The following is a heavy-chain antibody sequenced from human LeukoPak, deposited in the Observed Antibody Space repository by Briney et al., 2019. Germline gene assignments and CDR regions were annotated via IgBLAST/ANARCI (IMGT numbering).Heavy chain of an antibody. V-gene: IGHV4-4*07. CDR1: GGSFSGYY. CDR2: IYSSGST. Sequence: SETLSLTCAVYGGSFSGYYWSWIRQPAGKGLEWIGRIYSSGSTNYNPSLKSRVTMSVDTSKNQFSLKLSSVTAADTAVYYCARDVICSSTSCYGGYYYYYYMDVWGRGTTVTVSS. D-gene: IGHD2-2*01. CDR3: ARDVICSSTSCYGGYYYYYYMDV. J-gene: IGHJ6*03.